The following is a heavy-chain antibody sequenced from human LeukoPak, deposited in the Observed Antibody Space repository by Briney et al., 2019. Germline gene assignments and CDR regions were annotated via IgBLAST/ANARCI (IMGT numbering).Heavy chain of an antibody. CDR1: GGSISSSSYY. V-gene: IGHV4-39*01. D-gene: IGHD5-12*01. Sequence: SETLSLTCTVSGGSISSSSYYWGWIRQPPGKGLEWIGSIYYSGSTYYNPSLESRVTISVDTSKNQFSLKLSSVTAADTAVYYCARRDIVATFFDYWGQGTLVTVSS. J-gene: IGHJ4*02. CDR3: ARRDIVATFFDY. CDR2: IYYSGST.